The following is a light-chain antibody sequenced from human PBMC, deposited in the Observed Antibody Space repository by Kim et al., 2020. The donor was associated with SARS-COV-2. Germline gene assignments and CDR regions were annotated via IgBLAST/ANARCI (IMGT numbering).Light chain of an antibody. CDR3: CSYASGSTWV. CDR1: SSDVGGYNF. J-gene: IGLJ3*02. V-gene: IGLV2-14*03. Sequence: QSVLTQPASVSGSPGQSITISCTGSSSDVGGYNFVSWFQQHPGKAPKLMLYDVSNRPSGVSNRFSGSKSGSTATLTISGLQAEDESHYYCCSYASGSTWVFGGGTKVTVL. CDR2: DVS.